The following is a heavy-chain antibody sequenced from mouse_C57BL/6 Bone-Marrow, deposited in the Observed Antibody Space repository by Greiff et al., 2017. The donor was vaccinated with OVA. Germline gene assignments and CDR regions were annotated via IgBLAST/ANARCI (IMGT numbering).Heavy chain of an antibody. V-gene: IGHV1-67*01. CDR2: ISTYYGDA. CDR1: GYTFTDYA. D-gene: IGHD2-2*01. Sequence: QVQLQQSGPELVRPGVSVKISCKGSGYTFTDYAMHWVKQSHAKSLEWIGVISTYYGDASYNQKFKDKATMTVDKSSSTAYMDLARLTSEDSAVYYCAKRRGVTTKEVCPYYFDYWGQGTTLTVSS. J-gene: IGHJ2*01. CDR3: AKRRGVTTKEVCPYYFDY.